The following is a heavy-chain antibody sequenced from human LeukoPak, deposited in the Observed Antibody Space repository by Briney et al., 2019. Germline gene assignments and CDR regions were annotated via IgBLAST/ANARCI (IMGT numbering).Heavy chain of an antibody. V-gene: IGHV3-23*01. CDR1: GFTFTSYA. CDR3: AKEPFIVVVPAAMGLDY. D-gene: IGHD2-2*01. CDR2: ISGGGGST. Sequence: GGSLRLSCAASGFTFTSYAMTWVRQAPGKGLEWVSAISGGGGSTYYAGSVKGRFTISRDNSKNTLYLQMNSLRAEDTAVYYCAKEPFIVVVPAAMGLDYWGQGTLDTVSS. J-gene: IGHJ4*02.